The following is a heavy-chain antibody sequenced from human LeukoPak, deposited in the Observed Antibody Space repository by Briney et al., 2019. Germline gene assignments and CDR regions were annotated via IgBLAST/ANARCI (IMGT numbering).Heavy chain of an antibody. CDR1: GFTFSNAW. Sequence: GGSLRLSCAASGFTFSNAWMNWVRQAPGKGLEWLANLKPDESERHYVDSVRSRFTISRDNAKNSLYLQMNSLRVEDTAVYYCARDPTPIASGWMFDPWGQGTLVTVSS. D-gene: IGHD6-19*01. CDR3: ARDPTPIASGWMFDP. CDR2: LKPDESER. V-gene: IGHV3-7*03. J-gene: IGHJ5*02.